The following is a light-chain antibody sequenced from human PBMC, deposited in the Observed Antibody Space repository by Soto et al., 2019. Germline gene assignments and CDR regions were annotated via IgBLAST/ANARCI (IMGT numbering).Light chain of an antibody. CDR2: GAS. Sequence: EIVMTQSPATLSVSPGERATLSCRASQGVRTNLAWYQQKPGQAPRLLIYGASTRATGIPARFSGSGSGTEFTLTISSLQSEDFATYYCLQADSFPWTFGHGTKVEVK. V-gene: IGKV3-15*01. CDR1: QGVRTN. CDR3: LQADSFPWT. J-gene: IGKJ1*01.